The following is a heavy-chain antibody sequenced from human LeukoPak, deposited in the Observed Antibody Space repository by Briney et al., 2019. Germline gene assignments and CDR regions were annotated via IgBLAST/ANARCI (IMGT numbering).Heavy chain of an antibody. CDR1: GFTLSSYG. CDR3: AGDSTSDAFDI. Sequence: PGRSLRLSCAASGFTLSSYGMHWVRQAPGKGLEWVAVIWYDGSNKYYADSVKGRFTISRDNSKNTLYLQMNSLRAEDTAVYYCAGDSTSDAFDIWGQGTMVTVSS. J-gene: IGHJ3*02. V-gene: IGHV3-33*01. D-gene: IGHD2-2*01. CDR2: IWYDGSNK.